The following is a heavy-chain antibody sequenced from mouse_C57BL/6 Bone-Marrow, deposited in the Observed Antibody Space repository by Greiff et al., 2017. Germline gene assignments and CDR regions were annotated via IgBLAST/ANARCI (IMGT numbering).Heavy chain of an antibody. D-gene: IGHD2-3*01. CDR2: IDPEIGDT. V-gene: IGHV14-4*01. CDR1: GFNIKDDY. CDR3: SSFDANYFDF. J-gene: IGHJ2*01. Sequence: VQLQQSGAELVRPGASVKLSCTASGFNIKDDYIHWVKQRPEQGLEWIGWIDPEIGDTEYASKFQGKATITSDTSSNTAYLQLSSLTSEDTAVYDCSSFDANYFDFWGQGTPLTVAS.